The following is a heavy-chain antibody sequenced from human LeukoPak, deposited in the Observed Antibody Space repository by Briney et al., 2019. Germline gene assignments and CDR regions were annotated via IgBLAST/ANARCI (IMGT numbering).Heavy chain of an antibody. D-gene: IGHD3-10*02. V-gene: IGHV3-48*03. CDR2: ISSSGSTI. CDR3: AELGITMIGGV. J-gene: IGHJ6*04. CDR1: GFTFSSYE. Sequence: PGGSLRLSCAASGFTFSSYEMNWVRQAPGKGLEWVSYISSSGSTIYYADSVRGRFTISRDNAKNSLYLQMNSLRAEDTAVYYCAELGITMIGGVWGKGTTVTISS.